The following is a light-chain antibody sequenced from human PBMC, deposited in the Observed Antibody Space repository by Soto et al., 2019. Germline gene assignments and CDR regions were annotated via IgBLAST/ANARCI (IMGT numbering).Light chain of an antibody. CDR2: SNN. CDR1: SSNIGRNT. CDR3: AAWDDSLNGHV. V-gene: IGLV1-44*01. J-gene: IGLJ1*01. Sequence: QSVLTQPPSASGTPGQRVTISCSGSSSNIGRNTVNWYQQLPGTAPKLLIYSNNQRPSGVPDRFSGSKSGTSASLAISGLQSEDEADYYCAAWDDSLNGHVFGTGTKVTVL.